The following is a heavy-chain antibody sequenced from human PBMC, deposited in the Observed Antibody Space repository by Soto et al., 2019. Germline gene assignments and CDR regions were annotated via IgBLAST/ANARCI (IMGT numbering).Heavy chain of an antibody. J-gene: IGHJ6*02. CDR2: IIPIFGTA. Sequence: GPPVKVSCKASGGTFSSYAISWVRQAPGQGLEWMGGIIPIFGTANYAQKFQGRVTITADESTSTAYMELSSLRSEDTAVYYCASGVGRDGYSYYYYYGMDVWRQGTTVTVSS. CDR1: GGTFSSYA. D-gene: IGHD5-12*01. CDR3: ASGVGRDGYSYYYYYGMDV. V-gene: IGHV1-69*13.